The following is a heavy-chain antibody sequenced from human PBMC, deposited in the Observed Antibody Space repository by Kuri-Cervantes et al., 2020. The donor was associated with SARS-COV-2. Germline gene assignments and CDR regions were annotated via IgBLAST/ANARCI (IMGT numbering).Heavy chain of an antibody. CDR3: ARGDYCSSTSCYSGWWFDL. CDR2: MGNAGDT. V-gene: IGHV3-13*04. J-gene: IGHJ5*02. D-gene: IGHD2-2*01. Sequence: GESLKILCAASGFTFSSYDMHWVRQATGKGLEWVSAMGNAGDTYYPGSVKGRFTISRENAKNSLYLQMNSLRAGDTAVYYCARGDYCSSTSCYSGWWFDLWGRGTLVTVSS. CDR1: GFTFSSYD.